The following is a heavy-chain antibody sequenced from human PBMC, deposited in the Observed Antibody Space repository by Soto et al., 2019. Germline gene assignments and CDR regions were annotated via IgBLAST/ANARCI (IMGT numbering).Heavy chain of an antibody. V-gene: IGHV1-18*01. Sequence: QVQLVQSGPEVKKPGASVTVSCKVSGYTFTTYGITWVRQAPGQGLEWMGWISTYNGDTNYSQKLQGRVTMTTDTSTRTAYMELRSLRSDDTAVYYCARDVGNGYGYGYGYWGQGTLVTVSS. D-gene: IGHD5-18*01. J-gene: IGHJ4*02. CDR1: GYTFTTYG. CDR3: ARDVGNGYGYGYGY. CDR2: ISTYNGDT.